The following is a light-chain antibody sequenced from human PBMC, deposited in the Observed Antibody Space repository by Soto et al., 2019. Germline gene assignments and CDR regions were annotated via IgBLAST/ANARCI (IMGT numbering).Light chain of an antibody. Sequence: IVMTQSPATLSVSPGERATLSCRANQAISSNLAWYQQKPGQAPRLLIYGASTRATGIPDRFSGSGSGTEFTLTISSLQSEDFAVYYCQQYNNWPRTFGQGTKVDIK. J-gene: IGKJ1*01. CDR1: QAISSN. V-gene: IGKV3-15*01. CDR3: QQYNNWPRT. CDR2: GAS.